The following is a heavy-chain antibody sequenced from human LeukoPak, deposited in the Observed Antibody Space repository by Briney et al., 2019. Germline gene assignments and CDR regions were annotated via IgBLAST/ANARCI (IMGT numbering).Heavy chain of an antibody. Sequence: PSETLSLTCTVSGGSISSYYWSWIRQPPGKGLEWIGYIYYSGSTNYNPSLKSRVTISVDTSKNQFSLKLSSVTAADTAVYYCATDYGGEEYYFDYWGQGTLVTVSS. J-gene: IGHJ4*02. CDR3: ATDYGGEEYYFDY. CDR1: GGSISSYY. CDR2: IYYSGST. D-gene: IGHD4-23*01. V-gene: IGHV4-59*08.